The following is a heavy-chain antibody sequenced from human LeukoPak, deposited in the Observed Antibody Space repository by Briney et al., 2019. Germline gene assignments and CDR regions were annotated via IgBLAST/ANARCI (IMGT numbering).Heavy chain of an antibody. CDR3: ARDRGSSGLCI. Sequence: GGSLRLSCAASGFTFSSHSMNWVRQAPGKGLEWVSSISSSSSYIYYADSVKGRFTISRDNAKNSLYLQMNSLRAEDTAVYYCARDRGSSGLCIWGQGTMVTVSS. J-gene: IGHJ3*02. V-gene: IGHV3-21*01. CDR2: ISSSSSYI. D-gene: IGHD6-19*01. CDR1: GFTFSSHS.